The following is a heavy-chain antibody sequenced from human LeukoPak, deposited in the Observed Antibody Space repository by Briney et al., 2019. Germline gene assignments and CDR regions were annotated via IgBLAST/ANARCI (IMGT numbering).Heavy chain of an antibody. V-gene: IGHV1-69*04. Sequence: ASVKVSFKASGGTFSSYAISWVRQAPGQGLEWMGRIIPILGIANYAQKFQGRVTITADKSTSTAYMELSSLRSEDTAVYYCAREYYDSSGYQFDYWGQGTLVTVSS. J-gene: IGHJ4*02. CDR3: AREYYDSSGYQFDY. CDR2: IIPILGIA. D-gene: IGHD3-22*01. CDR1: GGTFSSYA.